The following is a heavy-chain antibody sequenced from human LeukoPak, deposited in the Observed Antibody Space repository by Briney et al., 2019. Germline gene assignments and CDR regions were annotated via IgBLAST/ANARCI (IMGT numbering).Heavy chain of an antibody. CDR3: AKVILAAAENYFDY. Sequence: PGGSLRLSCAASGFTFSSYSMNWVRQAPGKGLEWVSSISSSSSYIYYADSVKGRFTISRDNSKNTLYLQMNSLRAEDTAVYYCAKVILAAAENYFDYWGQGTLVTVSS. D-gene: IGHD6-13*01. J-gene: IGHJ4*02. CDR2: ISSSSSYI. CDR1: GFTFSSYS. V-gene: IGHV3-21*04.